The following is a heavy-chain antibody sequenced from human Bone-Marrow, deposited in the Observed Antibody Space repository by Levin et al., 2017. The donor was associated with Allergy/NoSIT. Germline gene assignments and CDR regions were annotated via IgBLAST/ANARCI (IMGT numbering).Heavy chain of an antibody. D-gene: IGHD2-8*01. CDR3: ARDRDNNGLFDH. J-gene: IGHJ4*02. CDR2: ISPGGKTL. V-gene: IGHV3-11*01. Sequence: GGSLRLSCKASGFSFSENYMTWIRQAPGRGLEWVSYISPGGKTLYHAASVKGRFIVSRDNAQNSVFLQMDALRVEDTAVYYCARDRDNNGLFDHWGQGTQVTVSS. CDR1: GFSFSENY.